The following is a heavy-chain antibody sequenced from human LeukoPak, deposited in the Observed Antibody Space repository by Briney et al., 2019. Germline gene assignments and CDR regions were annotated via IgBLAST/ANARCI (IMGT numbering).Heavy chain of an antibody. CDR3: ANVRVALATNYAEYFQS. V-gene: IGHV3-30*04. CDR1: GFTYSHYA. Sequence: GGPLRLSCAASGFTYSHYAVLWVRRARGKGLVGVADISYDGRDQYCADSVKRRFTISRDNVKITLYVHMKSLRGEDTSVYFCANVRVALATNYAEYFQSWGQGTRVTVPS. J-gene: IGHJ1*01. D-gene: IGHD5-24*01. CDR2: ISYDGRDQ.